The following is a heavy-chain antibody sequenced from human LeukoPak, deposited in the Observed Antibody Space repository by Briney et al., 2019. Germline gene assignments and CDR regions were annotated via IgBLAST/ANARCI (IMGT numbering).Heavy chain of an antibody. CDR3: ARDDGIRGVKYFEY. V-gene: IGHV4-30-4*01. Sequence: PSQTLSLTCTVSGGSINSGDYYWNWIRQPPGKGLEWIGYIYYTGSTYYNPSLKSRVTISVDTSKNQFSLKLSSVTAADTAVYYCARDDGIRGVKYFEYWGQGTLVTVSS. J-gene: IGHJ4*02. CDR1: GGSINSGDYY. D-gene: IGHD3-10*01. CDR2: IYYTGST.